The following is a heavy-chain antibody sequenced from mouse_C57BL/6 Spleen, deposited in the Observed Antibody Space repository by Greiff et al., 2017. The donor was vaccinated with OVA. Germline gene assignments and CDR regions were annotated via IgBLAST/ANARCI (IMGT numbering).Heavy chain of an antibody. CDR2: LDPSDSST. CDR1: GYTFTSYW. J-gene: IGHJ3*01. V-gene: IGHV1-50*01. D-gene: IGHD1-1*01. CDR3: ARGNYGSSSAWFAY. Sequence: VQLQQSGAALVKPGASVKLSCKASGYTFTSYWMQWVKQRPGQGLEWIGELDPSDSSTNYNQKFHGKATWTVDTSSSTAYMQLSSLTSEYSAVYYCARGNYGSSSAWFAYWGQGTLVTVSA.